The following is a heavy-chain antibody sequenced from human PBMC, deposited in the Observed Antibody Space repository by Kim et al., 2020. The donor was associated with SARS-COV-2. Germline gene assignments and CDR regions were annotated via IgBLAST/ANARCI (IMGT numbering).Heavy chain of an antibody. V-gene: IGHV3-74*01. CDR1: GFTFRSYG. CDR3: TKPDGGSEY. D-gene: IGHD3-16*01. CDR2: IYSDGSDT. Sequence: GGSLRLSCAASGFTFRSYGMHWVRQAPGKGLEWVARIYSDGSDTIYADSVKGRFTISRDNAKSTLYLQMNSLRAEDTAVYYCTKPDGGSEYWGQGTLVSGSS. J-gene: IGHJ4*02.